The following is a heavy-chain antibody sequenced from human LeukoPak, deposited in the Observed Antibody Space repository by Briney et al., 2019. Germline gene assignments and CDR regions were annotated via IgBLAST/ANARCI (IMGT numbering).Heavy chain of an antibody. CDR3: ARGGIAVAVFAFDI. Sequence: GGSLRLSCAASGFTFSSYAMIWVRQAPGKGLEWVSSISSTGSYTYYADSVKGRFTISRDNAKHSLYVQMNSLRAEDTAVYYCARGGIAVAVFAFDIWGQGTMVTVSS. D-gene: IGHD6-19*01. CDR2: ISSTGSYT. V-gene: IGHV3-21*01. J-gene: IGHJ3*02. CDR1: GFTFSSYA.